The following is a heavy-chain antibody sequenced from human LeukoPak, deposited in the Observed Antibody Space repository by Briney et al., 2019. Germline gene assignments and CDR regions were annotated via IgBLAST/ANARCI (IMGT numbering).Heavy chain of an antibody. J-gene: IGHJ4*02. CDR3: ARVGFTSSWSNFDY. CDR2: INPNGGDT. Sequence: ASVKVSCKASGYTFAAYFIHWVRQAPGQGLEWTGRINPNGGDTNYAQRFQGRVSMTGDTSSSTASMELSSLRSDDTAMYYCARVGFTSSWSNFDYWGQGTLVTVSS. D-gene: IGHD6-13*01. CDR1: GYTFAAYF. V-gene: IGHV1-2*06.